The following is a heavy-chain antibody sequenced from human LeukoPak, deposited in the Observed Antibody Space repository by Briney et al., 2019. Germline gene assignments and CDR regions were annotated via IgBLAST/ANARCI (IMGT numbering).Heavy chain of an antibody. Sequence: ASVKVSCKASGYTFTSYYMHWVRQAPGQGLEWMGIINPSGGSTSYAQKFQGRVTMTRDTSTSTVYMELSSLRSVDTAVYYCARDRAGVLWFGELSGDYWGQGTLVTVSS. D-gene: IGHD3-10*01. J-gene: IGHJ4*02. CDR2: INPSGGST. CDR3: ARDRAGVLWFGELSGDY. CDR1: GYTFTSYY. V-gene: IGHV1-46*01.